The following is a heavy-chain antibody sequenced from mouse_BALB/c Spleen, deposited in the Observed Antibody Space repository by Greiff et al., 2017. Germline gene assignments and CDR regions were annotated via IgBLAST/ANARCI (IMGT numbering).Heavy chain of an antibody. D-gene: IGHD2-1*01. J-gene: IGHJ4*01. CDR1: GYSITSDYA. CDR2: ISYSGST. V-gene: IGHV3-2*02. CDR3: VGNYGVDY. Sequence: VQLKESGPGLVKPSHSLSLPCPATGYSITSDYAWNWNRQFPGNKLEWMGYISYSGSTSYNPSIKSRISITRDTSKNQFFLQLNSVTTEDTATYYCVGNYGVDYWGQGTSVTVSS.